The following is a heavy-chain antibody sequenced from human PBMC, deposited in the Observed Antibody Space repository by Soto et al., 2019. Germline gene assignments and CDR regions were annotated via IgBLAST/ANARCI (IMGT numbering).Heavy chain of an antibody. Sequence: SETLSLTCSVSGASISNYYWTWIRQSPGKGLEWIGYMYYSGSTNYNPSLKSRVTITIDTSKNQFSLQLRSVTSADTAVYYCAKEAGMGGWFDPWGQGTLVTVSS. V-gene: IGHV4-59*01. CDR1: GASISNYY. CDR3: AKEAGMGGWFDP. CDR2: MYYSGST. D-gene: IGHD1-26*01. J-gene: IGHJ5*02.